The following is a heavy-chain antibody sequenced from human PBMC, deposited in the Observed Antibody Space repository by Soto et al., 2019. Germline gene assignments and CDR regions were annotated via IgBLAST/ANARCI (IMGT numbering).Heavy chain of an antibody. CDR2: IDWDDDK. CDR1: GFSLSTSGMC. J-gene: IGHJ5*02. Sequence: VSCPTLVNPTQTLTLTCTFSGFSLSTSGMCVSWIRQPPGKALEWLALIDWDDDKYYSTSLKTRLTISKDTSKNQVVLTMTNMDPVDTATYYCARIPILAAAGSTGWNWFDPWGQGTLVTVSS. CDR3: ARIPILAAAGSTGWNWFDP. V-gene: IGHV2-70*01. D-gene: IGHD6-13*01.